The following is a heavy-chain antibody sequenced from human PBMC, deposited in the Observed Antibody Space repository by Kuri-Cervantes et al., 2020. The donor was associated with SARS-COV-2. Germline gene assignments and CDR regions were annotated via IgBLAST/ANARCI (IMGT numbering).Heavy chain of an antibody. D-gene: IGHD3-16*02. J-gene: IGHJ4*02. V-gene: IGHV7-4-1*02. CDR1: GYTFTSYD. Sequence: ASVKVSCKASGYTFTSYDINWVRQAPGQGLEWMGWINTNTGNPTYAQGFTGRFVFSLDTSVSTAYLQISSLKAEDTAVYYCARDPNLYYDYVWGSYQFDYWGQGTLVTVSS. CDR3: ARDPNLYYDYVWGSYQFDY. CDR2: INTNTGNP.